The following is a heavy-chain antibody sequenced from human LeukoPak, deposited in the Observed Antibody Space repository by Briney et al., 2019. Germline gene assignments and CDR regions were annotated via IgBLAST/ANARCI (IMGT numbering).Heavy chain of an antibody. CDR2: ISYDGSNK. V-gene: IGHV3-30*18. CDR3: AKGNDYGGKRGGTFDY. J-gene: IGHJ4*02. D-gene: IGHD4-23*01. CDR1: LFTFSSYG. Sequence: GGSLRLSCAASLFTFSSYGMHWVRQAPGKGLEWVAVISYDGSNKYYADSVKGRFTISRDNSKNTLYLQMNSLRAEDTAVYYCAKGNDYGGKRGGTFDYWGQGTLVTVSS.